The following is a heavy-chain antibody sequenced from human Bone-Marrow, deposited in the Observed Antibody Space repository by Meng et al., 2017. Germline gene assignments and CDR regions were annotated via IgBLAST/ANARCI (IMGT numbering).Heavy chain of an antibody. Sequence: VQPQESGPGLVKPAQRLSLTCSVSGGSINSAGYYWSWIRQHPGKGLEWIGYIYYTENTYYNPSLKSPMTISLDKSKNQFSLKLNSVTVADTAVYYCARGRASCSSGGCSLGWFDPWGQGTLVTVSS. CDR2: IYYTENT. CDR3: ARGRASCSSGGCSLGWFDP. J-gene: IGHJ5*02. CDR1: GGSINSAGYY. V-gene: IGHV4-31*01. D-gene: IGHD2-15*01.